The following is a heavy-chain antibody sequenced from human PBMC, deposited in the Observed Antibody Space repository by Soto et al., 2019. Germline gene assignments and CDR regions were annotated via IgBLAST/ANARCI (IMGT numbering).Heavy chain of an antibody. CDR3: ASSHSSSWYPGWFDP. J-gene: IGHJ5*02. CDR1: GGSISSYY. D-gene: IGHD6-13*01. CDR2: IYYSGST. Sequence: SETLSLTCTVSGGSISSYYCSWIRQPPGKGLEWIGYIYYSGSTNYNPSLKSRVTISVDTSKNQFSLKLSSVTAADTAVYYCASSHSSSWYPGWFDPWGQGALVTVSS. V-gene: IGHV4-59*01.